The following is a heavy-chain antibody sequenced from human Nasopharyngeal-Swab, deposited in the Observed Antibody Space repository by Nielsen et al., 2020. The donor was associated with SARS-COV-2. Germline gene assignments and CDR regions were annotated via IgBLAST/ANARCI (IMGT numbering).Heavy chain of an antibody. V-gene: IGHV1-8*01. CDR2: MNPNSGNT. CDR3: ARGRLWFGELLISWFDP. Sequence: VRQAPGQGIEWMGWMNPNSGNTGYAQKFQGRVTMTRNTSISTAYMELSSLRSEDTAVYYCARGRLWFGELLISWFDPWGQGTLVTVSS. J-gene: IGHJ5*02. D-gene: IGHD3-10*01.